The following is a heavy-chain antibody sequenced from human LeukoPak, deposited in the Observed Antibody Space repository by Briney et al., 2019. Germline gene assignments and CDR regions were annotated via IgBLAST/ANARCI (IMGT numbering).Heavy chain of an antibody. CDR3: AKDGVRTAPGLTMDG. V-gene: IGHV3-23*01. CDR1: GYTFSRYP. J-gene: IGHJ6*01. D-gene: IGHD3-3*01. Sequence: GGPLRLSCAASGYTFSRYPVSWVRQAPGKGREGVSGISGSGGSIYHTDSEGGGDTLPRENSKNTLYLQKNSQRAESTAVYICAKDGVRTAPGLTMDGSGEGRTVTASS. CDR2: ISGSGGSI.